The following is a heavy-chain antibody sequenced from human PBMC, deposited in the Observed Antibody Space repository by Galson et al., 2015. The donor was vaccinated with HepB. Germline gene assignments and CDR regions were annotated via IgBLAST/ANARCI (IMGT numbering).Heavy chain of an antibody. CDR1: GFTFSGSA. J-gene: IGHJ4*02. V-gene: IGHV3-73*01. CDR3: TRRGCSSTSCLDY. D-gene: IGHD2-2*01. CDR2: IRSKANSYAT. Sequence: LRLSCAASGFTFSGSAMHWVRQASGKGLEWVGRIRSKANSYATAYAASVKGRFTISRDDSKNTAYLQMNSLKTEDTAVYYCTRRGCSSTSCLDYWGQGTLVTVSS.